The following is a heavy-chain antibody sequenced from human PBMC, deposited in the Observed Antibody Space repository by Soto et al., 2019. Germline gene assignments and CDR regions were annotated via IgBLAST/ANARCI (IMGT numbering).Heavy chain of an antibody. Sequence: GGSLRLSCSASGFAFSSYAMHWVRQAPGKGLEYVSAISSNGGSTYYADSVKGRFTISRDNSKNTLYLQMSSLRAEDTAVYYCVKGYCSSTSCPFSWFDPWGQGTLVTVSS. J-gene: IGHJ5*02. V-gene: IGHV3-64D*06. CDR2: ISSNGGST. D-gene: IGHD2-2*01. CDR3: VKGYCSSTSCPFSWFDP. CDR1: GFAFSSYA.